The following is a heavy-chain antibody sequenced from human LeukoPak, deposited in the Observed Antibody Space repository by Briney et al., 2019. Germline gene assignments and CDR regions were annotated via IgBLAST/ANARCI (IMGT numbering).Heavy chain of an antibody. J-gene: IGHJ4*02. CDR3: TRDLRPADY. Sequence: PGGSLRLSCAASGFTFNSYWMSWVRQVPGKGLVWVSRINNAGSGTNYADSVKGRFTISRDNTKNTLYLQMNSLRAEDTAVYYCTRDLRPADYWGQGTLVTVSS. V-gene: IGHV3-74*01. D-gene: IGHD6-25*01. CDR2: INNAGSGT. CDR1: GFTFNSYW.